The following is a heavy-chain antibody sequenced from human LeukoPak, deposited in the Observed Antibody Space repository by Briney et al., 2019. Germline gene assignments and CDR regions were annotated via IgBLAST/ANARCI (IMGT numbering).Heavy chain of an antibody. Sequence: GGSLRLSCAASGFTFSSYWMHWVRQAPGKGLVWVSRINSDGSSTSYADSVRGRFTISRDNAKNTLYLQMNSLRAEDTAVYYCAQGHLWFGELLEGYWGQGTLVTVSS. CDR1: GFTFSSYW. V-gene: IGHV3-74*01. D-gene: IGHD3-10*01. CDR3: AQGHLWFGELLEGY. J-gene: IGHJ4*02. CDR2: INSDGSST.